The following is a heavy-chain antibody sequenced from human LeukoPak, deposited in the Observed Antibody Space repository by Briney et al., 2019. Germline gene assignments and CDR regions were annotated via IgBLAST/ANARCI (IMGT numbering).Heavy chain of an antibody. D-gene: IGHD5-12*01. CDR2: IYHSGST. CDR1: GYSISSGYY. V-gene: IGHV4-38-2*01. J-gene: IGHJ4*02. Sequence: ASETLSLTCAVSGYSISSGYYWGWIRQPPGKGLKWIGSIYHSGSTYYSPSLKSRVTISVDTSKNQFSLKLSSVTAADTAVYYCAGNVDIVATITAPFDYWGQGTLVTVSS. CDR3: AGNVDIVATITAPFDY.